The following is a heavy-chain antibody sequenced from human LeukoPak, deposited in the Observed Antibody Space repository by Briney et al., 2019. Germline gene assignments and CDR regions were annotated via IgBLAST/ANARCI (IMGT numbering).Heavy chain of an antibody. V-gene: IGHV3-9*01. Sequence: PGRSLRLSCAASGFSFEDYAMHWVRQPPGKGLEWVSGISWNSGNVGYADSVTGRFTISRDNTKNFLYLQMSSLRAEDTALYYCAKAVYGDFQSPVDYWGRGTLVTVSS. CDR3: AKAVYGDFQSPVDY. CDR2: ISWNSGNV. J-gene: IGHJ4*02. CDR1: GFSFEDYA. D-gene: IGHD4-17*01.